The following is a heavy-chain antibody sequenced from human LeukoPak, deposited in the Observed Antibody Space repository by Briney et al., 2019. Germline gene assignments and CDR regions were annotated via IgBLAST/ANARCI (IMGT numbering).Heavy chain of an antibody. V-gene: IGHV1-69*04. Sequence: SVKVSCKASGGTFSSYAISWVRQAPGQGLEWMGRIIPIPGIANYAQKFQGRVTITADKSTSTAYMELSSLRSEDTAVYYCAIYSYDFWSGTDAFDIWGQGTMVTVSS. CDR2: IIPIPGIA. J-gene: IGHJ3*02. CDR3: AIYSYDFWSGTDAFDI. CDR1: GGTFSSYA. D-gene: IGHD3-3*01.